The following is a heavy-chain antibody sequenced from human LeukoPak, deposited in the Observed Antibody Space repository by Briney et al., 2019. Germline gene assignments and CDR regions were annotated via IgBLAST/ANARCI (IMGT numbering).Heavy chain of an antibody. D-gene: IGHD1-26*01. CDR1: GGSISSSSYY. CDR2: IYYSGST. CDR3: ARVGSDSGYYGMDV. Sequence: SETLSLTCTVSGGSISSSSYYWGWIRQPPGKGLEWIGSIYYSGSTYYNPSLKSRVTISVDTSKNQFSLKLSSVTAADTAVYYCARVGSDSGYYGMDVWGQGTTVTVSS. J-gene: IGHJ6*02. V-gene: IGHV4-39*01.